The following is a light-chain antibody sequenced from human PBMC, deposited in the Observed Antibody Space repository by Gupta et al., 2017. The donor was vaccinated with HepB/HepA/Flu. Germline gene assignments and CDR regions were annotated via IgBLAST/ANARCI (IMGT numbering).Light chain of an antibody. J-gene: IGKJ1*01. CDR1: QNLLYSSNNKNY. V-gene: IGKV4-1*01. CDR3: QQEYSSRWT. Sequence: DIVMTQSPDSLAVSLGERATIDCKSSQNLLYSSNNKNYLAWYQQKPGQPPRLLIYWASTRESGVPDRFRGSGSGTDFTLTISSLQAEDVAVYYCQQEYSSRWTFGRGTKVEIK. CDR2: WAS.